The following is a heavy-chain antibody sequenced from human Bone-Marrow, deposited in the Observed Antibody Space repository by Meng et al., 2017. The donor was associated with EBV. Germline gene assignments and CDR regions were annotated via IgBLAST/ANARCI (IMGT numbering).Heavy chain of an antibody. CDR3: SRDLAGSDDY. D-gene: IGHD1-14*01. CDR2: INEDGTIT. CDR1: EFTLRRYW. V-gene: IGHV3-74*01. Sequence: VMLVAAGGALVKPGGSLRLSCAASEFTLRRYWMHWVRQGPGKEPLWVSRINEDGTITNYADSVKGRFTISRDNAKNTLYLQMNNLRAEDTAVYYCSRDLAGSDDYWGRGTLVTVSS. J-gene: IGHJ4*02.